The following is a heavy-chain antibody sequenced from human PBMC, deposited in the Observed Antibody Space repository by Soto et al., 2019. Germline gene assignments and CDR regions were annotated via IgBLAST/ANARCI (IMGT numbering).Heavy chain of an antibody. CDR1: GGTFSSYT. CDR3: ARDGLSTRSYPTPGAFDI. Sequence: ASVKVSCKASGGTFSSYTISWVRQAPGQGLEWMGRIIPILGIANYAQKFQGRVTITADKSTSTAYMELSSLRSEDTAVYYCARDGLSTRSYPTPGAFDIWGQGTMVTVSS. V-gene: IGHV1-69*04. D-gene: IGHD3-10*01. CDR2: IIPILGIA. J-gene: IGHJ3*02.